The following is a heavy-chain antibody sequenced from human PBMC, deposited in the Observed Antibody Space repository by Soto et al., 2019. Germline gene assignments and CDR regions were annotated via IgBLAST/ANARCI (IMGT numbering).Heavy chain of an antibody. CDR1: GGSISGDY. Sequence: SETLSLTCTVSGGSISGDYWSWIRQPPGKGLEWLAYTDITKGLTYNPSLKSRVTISVDTSKNQFSLKLSSVTAADTAVYYCARAYGGYADYWGQGALVTVSS. CDR3: ARAYGGYADY. J-gene: IGHJ4*02. V-gene: IGHV4-59*01. D-gene: IGHD5-12*01. CDR2: TDITKGL.